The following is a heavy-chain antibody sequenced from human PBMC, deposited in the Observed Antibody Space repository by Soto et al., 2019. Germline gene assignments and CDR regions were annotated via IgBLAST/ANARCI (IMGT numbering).Heavy chain of an antibody. D-gene: IGHD3-22*01. CDR2: IIPIFGTA. V-gene: IGHV1-69*12. J-gene: IGHJ4*02. CDR3: AGGDDSSGYYYVGSRFDY. Sequence: QVQLVQSGAEVKKPGSSVKVSCKASGGTFSSYAISWVRQAPGQGLEWMGGIIPIFGTANYAQKFQGRVTITADXXTXTAXMELSSLRSEDTAVYYCAGGDDSSGYYYVGSRFDYWGQGTLVTVSS. CDR1: GGTFSSYA.